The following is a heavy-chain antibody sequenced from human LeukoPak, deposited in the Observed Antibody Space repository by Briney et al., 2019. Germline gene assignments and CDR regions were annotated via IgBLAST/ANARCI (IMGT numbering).Heavy chain of an antibody. V-gene: IGHV4-61*01. CDR2: IYSSGST. CDR1: GRSVSSGRVY. CDR3: AREEDSNSWLDFDS. D-gene: IGHD6-13*01. J-gene: IGHJ4*02. Sequence: SECLSLTCSVSGRSVSSGRVYCTWLRQPPGKGLDWTVYIYSSGSTNYNPSLNSRVSISVDTSKNQFSLTMTSVTAADTAVYYCAREEDSNSWLDFDSWGQGTLVTAS.